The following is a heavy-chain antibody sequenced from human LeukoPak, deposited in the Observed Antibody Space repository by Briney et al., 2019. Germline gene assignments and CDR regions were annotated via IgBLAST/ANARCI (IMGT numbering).Heavy chain of an antibody. D-gene: IGHD4-23*01. V-gene: IGHV4-31*03. J-gene: IGHJ4*02. CDR2: IYYSGST. Sequence: KSSETLSLTCTVSGGSISSGGYYWSWIRQHPGKGLEWIGYIYYSGSTYYNPPLKSRVTISVDTSKNQFSLKLSSVTAADTAVYYCARAKDDYGGNFDYWGQGTLVTVSS. CDR3: ARAKDDYGGNFDY. CDR1: GGSISSGGYY.